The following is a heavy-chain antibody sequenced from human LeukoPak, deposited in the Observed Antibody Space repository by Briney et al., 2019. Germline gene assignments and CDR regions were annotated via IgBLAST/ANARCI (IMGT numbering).Heavy chain of an antibody. CDR2: IKQDGRET. Sequence: GGSLRLSCAASGFTFSNYWMSWVRRAPGKGLEWVANIKQDGRETYYVDSVRGRFTISRDNAKKSLYLQMNSLRAEDTALYYCARDFWGAYRVDYFDYWGQGTLVTVCS. D-gene: IGHD3-3*01. CDR1: GFTFSNYW. CDR3: ARDFWGAYRVDYFDY. J-gene: IGHJ4*02. V-gene: IGHV3-7*01.